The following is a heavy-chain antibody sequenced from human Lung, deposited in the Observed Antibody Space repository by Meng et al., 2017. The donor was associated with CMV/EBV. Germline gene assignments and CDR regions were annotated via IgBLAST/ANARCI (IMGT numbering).Heavy chain of an antibody. V-gene: IGHV4-34*01. D-gene: IGHD6-19*01. CDR2: INHSGST. J-gene: IGHJ4*02. CDR1: GGSFSDYY. Sequence: TLSLTXGVYGGSFSDYYWSWIRQPPGKGLEWIGEINHSGSTNYNPSLKSRLTVSIDTSSDQFSLRLTSVTAADTAVYYCARVQWLAYYFDSWGPGTLVNVAS. CDR3: ARVQWLAYYFDS.